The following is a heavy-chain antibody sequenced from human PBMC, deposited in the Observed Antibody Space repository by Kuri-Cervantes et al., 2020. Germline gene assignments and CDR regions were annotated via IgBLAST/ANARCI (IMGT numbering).Heavy chain of an antibody. CDR1: GFTFSNYG. CDR2: ISYDGSNK. V-gene: IGHV3-30*03. Sequence: GGSLRLSCAASGFTFSNYGMNWVRQAPGKGLEWVAVISYDGSNKYYADSVKGRFTISRDNSKNTLYLQMNSLRAEDTAVYYCARDRQQYRSRTYYDILTGYSGPPNDYYGMDVWGQGTTVTVSS. CDR3: ARDRQQYRSRTYYDILTGYSGPPNDYYGMDV. D-gene: IGHD3-9*01. J-gene: IGHJ6*02.